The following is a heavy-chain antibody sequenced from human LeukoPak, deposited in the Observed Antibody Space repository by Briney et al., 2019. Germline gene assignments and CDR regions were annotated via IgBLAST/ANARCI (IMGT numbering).Heavy chain of an antibody. CDR3: ARVRVTDIDY. Sequence: ASVKVSCKASGYTFTSYGISWVRQPPGQGLGWMGWISAYNGNTNYAQKLQGRVTMTTDTSTSTAYMELRSLRSDYRAVYYCARVRVTDIDYWGQGTLVIVSS. CDR2: ISAYNGNT. V-gene: IGHV1-18*01. D-gene: IGHD2-21*02. CDR1: GYTFTSYG. J-gene: IGHJ4*02.